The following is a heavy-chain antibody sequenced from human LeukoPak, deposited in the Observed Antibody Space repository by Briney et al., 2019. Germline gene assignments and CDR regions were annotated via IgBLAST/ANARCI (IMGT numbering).Heavy chain of an antibody. Sequence: GGSLRLSCAASAFTFSSSAMSWVRQAPGKGLERVSGISGSGGRPYYADSVKGRFTISRDNAKNTLYLQMNSLRAEDTAVYFCAKRGVVIRVILVGFHKEAYYFDSWGQGALVTVSS. CDR2: ISGSGGRP. V-gene: IGHV3-23*01. CDR1: AFTFSSSA. D-gene: IGHD3-22*01. J-gene: IGHJ4*02. CDR3: AKRGVVIRVILVGFHKEAYYFDS.